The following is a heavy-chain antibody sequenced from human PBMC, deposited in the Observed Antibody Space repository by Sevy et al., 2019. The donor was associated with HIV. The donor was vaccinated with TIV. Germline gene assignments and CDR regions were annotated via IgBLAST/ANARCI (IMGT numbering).Heavy chain of an antibody. D-gene: IGHD3-22*01. CDR2: IYYSGST. J-gene: IGHJ6*02. Sequence: SETLSLTCTVSGGSISSYYWSWIRQPPGKGLEWIGYIYYSGSTNYNPSLKSRVTISVDTSKNQFSLKLSSVTAADTVVYYCASTRPDSSGYYWSTGLGSHRAGTLYYGMDVWGQGTTVTVSS. CDR1: GGSISSYY. CDR3: ASTRPDSSGYYWSTGLGSHRAGTLYYGMDV. V-gene: IGHV4-59*01.